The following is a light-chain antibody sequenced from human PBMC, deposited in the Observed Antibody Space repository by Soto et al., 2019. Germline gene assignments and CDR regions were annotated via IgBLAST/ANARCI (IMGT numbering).Light chain of an antibody. Sequence: IVMTQSPATLSVSPWERATLSCRASQSVSSNVAWYQQIPGQTPRLLIYGASTRATTIPVRFSGSGSGTEFTLTISSLQSEDFAVYYCHQYDDGPYTFGQGTKVDIK. CDR3: HQYDDGPYT. V-gene: IGKV3-15*01. CDR1: QSVSSN. CDR2: GAS. J-gene: IGKJ2*01.